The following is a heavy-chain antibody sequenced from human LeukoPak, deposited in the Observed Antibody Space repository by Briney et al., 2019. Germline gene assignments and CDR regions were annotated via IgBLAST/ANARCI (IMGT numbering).Heavy chain of an antibody. D-gene: IGHD3-16*02. Sequence: ASVKVSCKASGYTFTSYDINWVRQATGQGLEWMGWINPNSGGTNYAQKFQGRVTMTRDTSISTAYMELSRLRSDDTAVYYCARDLGGRGIYDYVWGSYRYNFDYWGQGTLVTVSS. CDR1: GYTFTSYD. CDR2: INPNSGGT. CDR3: ARDLGGRGIYDYVWGSYRYNFDY. J-gene: IGHJ4*02. V-gene: IGHV1-2*02.